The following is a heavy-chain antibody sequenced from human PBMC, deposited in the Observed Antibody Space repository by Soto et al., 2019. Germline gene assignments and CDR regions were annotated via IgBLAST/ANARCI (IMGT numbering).Heavy chain of an antibody. CDR3: ARDLVVVAAAKSYFDY. CDR2: IYYSGRT. Sequence: ASETLSLTCTVSGGSISSVDYYWRWIRQPPGKGLEWIGYIYYSGRTYYNPSLKRRVTISEDTSRNQFSLKLSSVTAADTAMYYCARDLVVVAAAKSYFDYWGQGTLVTVSS. V-gene: IGHV4-30-4*01. J-gene: IGHJ4*02. D-gene: IGHD2-2*01. CDR1: GGSISSVDYY.